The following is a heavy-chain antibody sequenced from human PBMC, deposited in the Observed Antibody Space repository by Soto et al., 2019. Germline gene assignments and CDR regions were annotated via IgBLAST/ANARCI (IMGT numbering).Heavy chain of an antibody. CDR2: ISAYNGNT. CDR1: GYTFASYG. Sequence: QVQLVQSGTEVKKPGASVKVSCKASGYTFASYGISWVRQAPGQGVEWMGWISAYNGNTNYAQKLQGRVTITTDTTASPAYMELRSLGSDDTAVYYCARDRSGNPGYWGQGTLVTVSS. V-gene: IGHV1-18*01. J-gene: IGHJ4*02. D-gene: IGHD2-15*01. CDR3: ARDRSGNPGY.